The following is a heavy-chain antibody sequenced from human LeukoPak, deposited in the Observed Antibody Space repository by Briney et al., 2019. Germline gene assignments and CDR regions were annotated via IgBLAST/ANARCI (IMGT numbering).Heavy chain of an antibody. V-gene: IGHV4-59*01. CDR1: GGSISSYY. J-gene: IGHJ4*02. Sequence: PSETLSLTCTVSGGSISSYYWSWIRQPPGKGLEWIGYIYYSASTNYNPSLKSRVTISVDTSKNQFSLKLSSVTAADTAVYYCASRSSGYSYGIDYWGQGTLVTVSS. CDR2: IYYSAST. D-gene: IGHD5-18*01. CDR3: ASRSSGYSYGIDY.